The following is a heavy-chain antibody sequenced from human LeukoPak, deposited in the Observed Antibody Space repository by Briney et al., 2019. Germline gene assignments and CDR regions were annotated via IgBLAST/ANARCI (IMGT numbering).Heavy chain of an antibody. J-gene: IGHJ4*02. CDR3: AKWVLRGYSGYPLYYFDY. CDR1: GGTFSSYA. D-gene: IGHD5-12*01. Sequence: SVKVSCKASGGTFSSYAISWVRQAPGQGLEWTGGIIPIFGTANYAQKFQGRVTITTDESTSTAYMELSSLRSEDTAVYYCAKWVLRGYSGYPLYYFDYWGQGTLVTVSS. CDR2: IIPIFGTA. V-gene: IGHV1-69*05.